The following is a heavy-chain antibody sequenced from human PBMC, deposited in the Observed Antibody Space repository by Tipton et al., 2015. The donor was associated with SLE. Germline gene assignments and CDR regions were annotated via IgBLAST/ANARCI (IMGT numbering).Heavy chain of an antibody. J-gene: IGHJ5*02. CDR3: PIYYHDSTGLHWFDP. CDR2: TYYSGSP. V-gene: IGHV4-31*06. CDR1: GGSISSYY. Sequence: TLSLTCTVSGGSISSYYWSWIRQHPGKGLEWIGYTYYSGSPYYNPSLKSRVTTSLDMSKNQFSLRLSSVTAADTAVYYCPIYYHDSTGLHWFDPWGQGTLVTVSS. D-gene: IGHD3-22*01.